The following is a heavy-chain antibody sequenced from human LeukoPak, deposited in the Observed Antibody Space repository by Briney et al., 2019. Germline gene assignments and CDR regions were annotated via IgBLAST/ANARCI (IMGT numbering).Heavy chain of an antibody. J-gene: IGHJ4*02. Sequence: GGSLKLSCAASGFTFSGSAMPWVRQASGKGLEWVGRIRSKANSYATAYAASVKGRFTISRDDSKNTAYLQMNSLKTEDTAVYYCTRIDGYWGQGTLVTVSS. CDR2: IRSKANSYAT. V-gene: IGHV3-73*01. CDR1: GFTFSGSA. D-gene: IGHD5-24*01. CDR3: TRIDGY.